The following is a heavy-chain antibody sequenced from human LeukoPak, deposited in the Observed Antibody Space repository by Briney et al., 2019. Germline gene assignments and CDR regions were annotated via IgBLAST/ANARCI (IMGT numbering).Heavy chain of an antibody. CDR3: ARGAFGFGELFSFDY. V-gene: IGHV3-66*01. CDR1: GFTVSSNY. CDR2: IYSGGST. D-gene: IGHD3-10*01. Sequence: SGGSLRLSCAASGFTVSSNYMSWVRQAPGKGLEWVSVIYSGGSTYYADSVKGRFTISRDNSKNTLYLQMNSLRAEDTAVYYCARGAFGFGELFSFDYWAREPWSPSPQ. J-gene: IGHJ4*02.